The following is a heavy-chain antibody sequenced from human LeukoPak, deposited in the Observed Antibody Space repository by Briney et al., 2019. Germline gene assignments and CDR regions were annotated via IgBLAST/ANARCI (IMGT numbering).Heavy chain of an antibody. CDR2: IYYSGST. CDR1: GGSISSGDYY. J-gene: IGHJ5*02. Sequence: SETLSLTCTVSGGSISSGDYYWSWIRQPPGKGLEWIGYIYYSGSTYYNPSLKSRVTISVDTSKNQFSLKLTSVTAADTAVYYCARDKSGYYHDPYNWFDPWGQGTLVTVSS. D-gene: IGHD3-3*01. V-gene: IGHV4-30-4*01. CDR3: ARDKSGYYHDPYNWFDP.